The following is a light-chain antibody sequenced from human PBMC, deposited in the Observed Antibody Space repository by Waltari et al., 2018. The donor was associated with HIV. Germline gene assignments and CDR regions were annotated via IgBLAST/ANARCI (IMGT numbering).Light chain of an antibody. V-gene: IGLV1-40*01. CDR1: SSNIGADYF. CDR3: QSYDSSLSGPVV. J-gene: IGLJ2*01. CDR2: GDS. Sequence: QSVLTPPPSVSGAPGQRVTISCTGSSSNIGADYFVHWYQQLPGAAPKPLIYGDSHRPSGVPDRFSGSKSGTSASLAITGLQAEDEADYYCQSYDSSLSGPVVFGGGTKLTVL.